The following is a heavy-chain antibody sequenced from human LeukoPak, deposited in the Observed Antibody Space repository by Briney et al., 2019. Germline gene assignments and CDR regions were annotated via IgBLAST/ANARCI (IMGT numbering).Heavy chain of an antibody. D-gene: IGHD6-19*01. CDR3: AKDLKAGVAGTSQFDN. CDR1: GFSFSRTD. Sequence: GGSLRLSCAASGFSFSRTDMFWVRQAPGKGLEYVSSISGTRDATYYADPVRGRFTISRDNSKNTLYLQMNSLRAEDTATYYCAKDLKAGVAGTSQFDNWGQGTLVTVSS. CDR2: ISGTRDAT. V-gene: IGHV3-23*01. J-gene: IGHJ4*02.